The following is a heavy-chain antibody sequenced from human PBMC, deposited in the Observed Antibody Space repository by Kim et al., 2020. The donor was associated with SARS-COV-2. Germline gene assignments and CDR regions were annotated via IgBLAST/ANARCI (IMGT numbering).Heavy chain of an antibody. V-gene: IGHV4-34*01. Sequence: SETLSLTCAVYGGSFSGYYWGWIRQPPGKGLEWVWDVNHNGSTNYNPSLKSRGTITVEPATNQFSLKLSLVTAADTAVYYCAKGSIAAAGTDYYYYYGMDVWGQGTTVTVSS. J-gene: IGHJ6*02. CDR1: GGSFSGYY. CDR3: AKGSIAAAGTDYYYYYGMDV. D-gene: IGHD6-13*01. CDR2: VNHNGST.